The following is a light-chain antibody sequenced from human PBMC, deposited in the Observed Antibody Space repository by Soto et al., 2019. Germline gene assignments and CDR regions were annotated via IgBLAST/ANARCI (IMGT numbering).Light chain of an antibody. Sequence: QSALTQPASLSGSPGQSITISCSGTSSDVGAYNFVSWYQQHPGKAPKLIISEVSDRPSGLSNRFSGSKSGNVASLTISGLKPEYEAYYYCSSYTSISTQVFGGGTKLTVL. CDR1: SSDVGAYNF. J-gene: IGLJ2*01. CDR3: SSYTSISTQV. CDR2: EVS. V-gene: IGLV2-14*01.